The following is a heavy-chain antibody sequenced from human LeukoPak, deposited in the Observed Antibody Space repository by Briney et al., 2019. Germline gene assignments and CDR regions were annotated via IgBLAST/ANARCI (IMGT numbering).Heavy chain of an antibody. CDR1: GFIFSSYS. CDR2: ISSGGTYV. J-gene: IGHJ4*02. D-gene: IGHD3/OR15-3a*01. V-gene: IGHV3-21*01. CDR3: AMWTGYEY. Sequence: GGSLRLSCAASGFIFSSYSMNWVRQAPGKGLEWVSSISSGGTYVYYANSVKGRFTISRDNAKNSLYLQMNSLRAEDTAVYYCAMWTGYEYWGQGALVTVSS.